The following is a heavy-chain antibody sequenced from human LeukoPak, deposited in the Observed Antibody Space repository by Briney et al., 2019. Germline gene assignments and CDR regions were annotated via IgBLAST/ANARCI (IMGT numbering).Heavy chain of an antibody. CDR1: GFTFRNHW. Sequence: GGSLRLSCAASGFTFRNHWMHWVRQTPGKGLVWVSRISSDGSSTTYADSVKGRFTITRDNAKNTLYLQMNNLRAEDTAMYYCARDQRVTGRPDIDYWGQGTLVIVSS. J-gene: IGHJ4*02. D-gene: IGHD6-6*01. V-gene: IGHV3-74*03. CDR3: ARDQRVTGRPDIDY. CDR2: ISSDGSST.